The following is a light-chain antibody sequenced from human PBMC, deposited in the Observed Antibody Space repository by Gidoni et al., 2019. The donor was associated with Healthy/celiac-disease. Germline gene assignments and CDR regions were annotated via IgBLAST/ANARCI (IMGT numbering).Light chain of an antibody. Sequence: EIVMTQSPATLSVSPGARATLSCSASQSVSSNLAWYQQKPGQAPRLLIYGASTRATGIPARFSGSGSGTEFTLTISSLQSEDFAVYYCQQYNNWPPKYTFXXXTKLEIK. V-gene: IGKV3-15*01. CDR1: QSVSSN. J-gene: IGKJ2*01. CDR2: GAS. CDR3: QQYNNWPPKYT.